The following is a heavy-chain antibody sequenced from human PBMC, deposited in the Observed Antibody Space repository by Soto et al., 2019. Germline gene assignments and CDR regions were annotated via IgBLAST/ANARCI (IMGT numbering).Heavy chain of an antibody. CDR1: GFTFSDYY. CDR3: AKDATAVNGVWDPFDM. Sequence: GGSLRLSCAASGFTFSDYYMSWIRQAPGKGLEWVSYISGSSSDKNYADSVKGRFTISRDNAKNTLYLQMNSLRADDTAVYYCAKDATAVNGVWDPFDMWGQGTEVTVSS. V-gene: IGHV3-11*05. D-gene: IGHD2-8*01. CDR2: ISGSSSDK. J-gene: IGHJ3*02.